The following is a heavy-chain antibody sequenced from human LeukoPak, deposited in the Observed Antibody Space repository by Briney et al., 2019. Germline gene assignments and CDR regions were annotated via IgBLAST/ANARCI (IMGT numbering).Heavy chain of an antibody. D-gene: IGHD2-15*01. CDR2: ISYDGSNK. CDR3: ARAGWYYFDY. V-gene: IGHV3-30-3*01. CDR1: GFTYSSYA. J-gene: IGHJ4*02. Sequence: GRSLRLSCAASGFTYSSYAMHWVRQAPGKGLEWVAVISYDGSNKYYADSVKGRFTISRDNSKNTLYLQMNSLRAEDTAVYYCARAGWYYFDYWGQGTPVTVSS.